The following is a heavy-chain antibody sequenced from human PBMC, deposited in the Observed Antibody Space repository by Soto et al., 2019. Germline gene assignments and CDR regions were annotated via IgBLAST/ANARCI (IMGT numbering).Heavy chain of an antibody. D-gene: IGHD2-21*02. CDR1: GGSITDSS. CDR3: ARDQGVVVTADNWFDR. J-gene: IGHJ5*02. CDR2: IFSSGST. Sequence: QVQLQESGPGLVKPSETLSLTCTVSGGSITDSSWVWIRQPAGKGLEWMERIFSSGSTNYNPSLKGRITMSLDTVKNQFSLKLNSATATDTAVYFCARDQGVVVTADNWFDRWGQVILVTVSS. V-gene: IGHV4-4*07.